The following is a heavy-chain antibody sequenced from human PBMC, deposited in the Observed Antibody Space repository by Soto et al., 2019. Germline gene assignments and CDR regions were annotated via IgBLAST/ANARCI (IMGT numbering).Heavy chain of an antibody. CDR2: INPNSGGT. J-gene: IGHJ3*02. CDR1: GYTFTGYY. Sequence: ASVKVSCTASGYTFTGYYMHWVRQAPGQGLEWMGWINPNSGGTNYAQKFQDWVTMTRDTSISTAYMELSRLRSDDTAVYYCEGGIYDFLPVYFPDSFYTWGQGKMFT. CDR3: EGGIYDFLPVYFPDSFYT. V-gene: IGHV1-2*04. D-gene: IGHD3-9*01.